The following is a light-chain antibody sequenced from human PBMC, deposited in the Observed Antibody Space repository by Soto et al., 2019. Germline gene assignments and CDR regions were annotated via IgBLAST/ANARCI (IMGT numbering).Light chain of an antibody. V-gene: IGKV1-9*01. CDR2: GAS. CDR1: QGNNSY. Sequence: IQLTQSPSSLSASVGDRVTITCRASQGNNSYVAWYQQKSGKAPKLLIYGASTLQSGVPSRFSGSGSGTDFTLTISSLQPEDFATYYCQHYNSYSEAFGQGTKVDI. J-gene: IGKJ1*01. CDR3: QHYNSYSEA.